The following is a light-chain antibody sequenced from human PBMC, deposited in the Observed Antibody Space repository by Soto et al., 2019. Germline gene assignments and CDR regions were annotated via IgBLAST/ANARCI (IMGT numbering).Light chain of an antibody. Sequence: EIVLTQYPGTLSLSPGERATLSCRASQSVSSSYLAWYQQKPGQAPRLLIYGASSRATGIPDRFSGSGSETDFTLTISRLEPEDVAVYYCQQYGSSSWTFPQGPKVELK. CDR3: QQYGSSSWT. CDR2: GAS. CDR1: QSVSSSY. V-gene: IGKV3-20*01. J-gene: IGKJ1*01.